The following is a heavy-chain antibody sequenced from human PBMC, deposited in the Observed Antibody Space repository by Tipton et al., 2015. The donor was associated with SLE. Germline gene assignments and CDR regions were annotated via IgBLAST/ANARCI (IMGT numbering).Heavy chain of an antibody. D-gene: IGHD1-26*01. CDR2: IYTSGST. J-gene: IGHJ4*02. V-gene: IGHV4-4*09. Sequence: TLSLTCTVSGGSISSYYWSWIRQPPGKGLEWIGYIYTSGSTNYNPSLKSRVTISVDTSKNQFSLKLSSVTAADTAVYYCAREGVGASPLHWGQGTLVTVSS. CDR3: AREGVGASPLH. CDR1: GGSISSYY.